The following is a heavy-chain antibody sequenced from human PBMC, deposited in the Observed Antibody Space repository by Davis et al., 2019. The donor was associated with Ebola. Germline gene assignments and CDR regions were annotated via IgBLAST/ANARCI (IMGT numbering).Heavy chain of an antibody. J-gene: IGHJ2*01. D-gene: IGHD6-6*01. CDR3: ARLRRGSSTNWYFDL. CDR2: IYPGDSDT. Sequence: KVSCKGSGYSFTSYWIGWVRQMPGKGLEWMGIIYPGDSDTRYSPSFQGQVTISADKSISTAYLQWSSLKASDTAMYYCARLRRGSSTNWYFDLWGRGTLVTVSS. CDR1: GYSFTSYW. V-gene: IGHV5-51*01.